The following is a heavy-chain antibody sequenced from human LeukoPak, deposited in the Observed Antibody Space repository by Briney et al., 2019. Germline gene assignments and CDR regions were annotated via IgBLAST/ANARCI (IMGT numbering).Heavy chain of an antibody. CDR1: GGSISSSSYY. CDR3: ARQVGSSWYGYYYYYMDV. CDR2: IYYSGST. Sequence: PSETLSLTCTVSGGSISSSSYYWGWLRQPPGEGLEWIGRIYYSGSTYYNPSLKSRVTISVDTPKNQYSLTLSSVNAADTAVYYCARQVGSSWYGYYYYYMDVWGKGTTVTISS. J-gene: IGHJ6*03. V-gene: IGHV4-39*01. D-gene: IGHD6-13*01.